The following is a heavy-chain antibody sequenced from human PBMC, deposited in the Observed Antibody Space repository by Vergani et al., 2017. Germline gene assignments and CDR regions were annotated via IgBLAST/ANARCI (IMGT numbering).Heavy chain of an antibody. CDR3: SAQTQSCHDY. Sequence: EVQMVESGGGLVKPGGSLRLSCVASGFVFIESPIHWVRQVPGKGLEWLGHIRRRSEHYATAYGPSLIGRATISRDDSTNTAYLQLSSLGTDDTAIYFCSAQTQSCHDYWGQGTLVAVSS. D-gene: IGHD3-10*01. V-gene: IGHV3-73*01. J-gene: IGHJ4*02. CDR2: IRRRSEHYAT. CDR1: GFVFIESP.